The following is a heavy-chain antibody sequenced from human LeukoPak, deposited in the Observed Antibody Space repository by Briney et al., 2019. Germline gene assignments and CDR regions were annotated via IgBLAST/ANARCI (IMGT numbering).Heavy chain of an antibody. V-gene: IGHV3-23*01. D-gene: IGHD6-19*01. CDR2: ISGSGDRT. CDR1: GFTFSNFG. J-gene: IGHJ4*02. Sequence: GGSLRLSCSASGFTFSNFGMSWVRQATGKGLEWVSGISGSGDRTNEVDSVKGRFTISRDNSKNTLLLQVNSLRAEDTAIYFCAKARYSSAWYYLDYWGLGTLVTVAS. CDR3: AKARYSSAWYYLDY.